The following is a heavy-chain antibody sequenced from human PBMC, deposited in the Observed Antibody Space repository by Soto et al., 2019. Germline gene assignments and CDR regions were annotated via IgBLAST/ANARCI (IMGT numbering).Heavy chain of an antibody. Sequence: EVQLLESGGGLVQPGGSLRLSCAASGFTFSSYAMSWVRQAPGKGLEWVSAISSSGSTIYYADSVKGRFTISRDNAKNSLYLQMNSLRAEDTAVYYCARGDDYGGNFLDYWGQGTLVTVSS. CDR2: ISSSGSTI. D-gene: IGHD4-17*01. CDR1: GFTFSSYA. V-gene: IGHV3-23*01. CDR3: ARGDDYGGNFLDY. J-gene: IGHJ4*02.